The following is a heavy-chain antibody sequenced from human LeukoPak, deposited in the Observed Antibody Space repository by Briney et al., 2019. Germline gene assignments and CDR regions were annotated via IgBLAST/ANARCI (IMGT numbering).Heavy chain of an antibody. J-gene: IGHJ4*02. V-gene: IGHV4-39*07. CDR2: IYYSGSA. Sequence: PSETLSLTCTVSGGSISSSSYYWGWVRQPPGKGPEWIGSIYYSGSAYYNPSLKSRVTISVDTSKNQFSLKLSSVTAADTAVYYCARDLLWRDPRFGSSLLFAVNRPYDYWGQGTLVTVSS. CDR1: GGSISSSSYY. CDR3: ARDLLWRDPRFGSSLLFAVNRPYDY. D-gene: IGHD2-2*01.